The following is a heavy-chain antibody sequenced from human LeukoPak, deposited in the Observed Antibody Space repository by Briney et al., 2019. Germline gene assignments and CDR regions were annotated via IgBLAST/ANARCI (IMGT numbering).Heavy chain of an antibody. V-gene: IGHV4-4*07. J-gene: IGHJ6*02. Sequence: SETLSLTCTVSGGSISSYYWSWIRQPAGKGLEWIGRIYTSGSTNYNPSLKSRVTMSVDTSKNQFSLKLSSVTAADTAVYYCAREVRTIPPHYYGMDVWGQGTTVTVSS. CDR2: IYTSGST. CDR3: AREVRTIPPHYYGMDV. D-gene: IGHD3-10*01. CDR1: GGSISSYY.